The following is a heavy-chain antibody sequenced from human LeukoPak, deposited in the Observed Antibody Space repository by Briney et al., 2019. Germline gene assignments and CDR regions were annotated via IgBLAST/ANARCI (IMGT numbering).Heavy chain of an antibody. J-gene: IGHJ4*02. CDR3: ARDIPHEGFGELIGHDF. CDR1: GYTFTIYG. CDR2: ISGYDGRT. Sequence: ASVKVSCKASGYTFTIYGISWVRLAPGQGPEWVGWISGYDGRTNYAQKFQDRVTLTTDTSTTTAYMELRNLRSDDTAVYYCARDIPHEGFGELIGHDFWGQGTRVIVS. V-gene: IGHV1-18*01. D-gene: IGHD3-10*01.